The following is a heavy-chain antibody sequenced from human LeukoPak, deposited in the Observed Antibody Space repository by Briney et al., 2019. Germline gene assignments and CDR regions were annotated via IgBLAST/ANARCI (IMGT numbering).Heavy chain of an antibody. CDR3: AREHYCSGGSCYSEGYFDY. D-gene: IGHD2-15*01. V-gene: IGHV3-21*04. J-gene: IGHJ4*02. CDR1: GFTFSSYS. Sequence: GGSLRLSCAASGFTFSSYSMNWVRQAPGKGLEWVSSISCSSSYIYYADSVKGRFTISRDNAKNSLYLQMNSLRAEDTAVYYCAREHYCSGGSCYSEGYFDYWGQGTLVTVSS. CDR2: ISCSSSYI.